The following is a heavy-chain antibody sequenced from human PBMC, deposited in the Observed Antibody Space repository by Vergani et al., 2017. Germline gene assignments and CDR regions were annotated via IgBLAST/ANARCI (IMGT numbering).Heavy chain of an antibody. D-gene: IGHD2-15*01. J-gene: IGHJ6*02. CDR2: IYYSGST. CDR3: ARVVAPSYYYYYYGMDV. Sequence: QLQLQESGPGLVKPSETLSLTCTVSGGSISSSSYYWGWIRQPPGKGLEWIGSIYYSGSTYYNPSLKSRVTISVDTSKNQFSLKLSSVTAADTAVYYRARVVAPSYYYYYYGMDVWGQGTTVTVSS. V-gene: IGHV4-39*07. CDR1: GGSISSSSYY.